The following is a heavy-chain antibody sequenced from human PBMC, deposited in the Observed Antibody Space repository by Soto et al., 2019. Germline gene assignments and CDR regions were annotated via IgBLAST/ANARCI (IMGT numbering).Heavy chain of an antibody. CDR2: MSYDGTTK. Sequence: QVQLVESGGGVGQPGRSLRLSCAASGFIFSNYVMYWVRQAPGKGLEWVAFMSYDGTTKSYADSVKGRFTISRDNSQNTLYLQMNCLRPEDTGVYYCAREVLWSRYFDYWGQGTLVTVSS. CDR3: AREVLWSRYFDY. CDR1: GFIFSNYV. V-gene: IGHV3-30-3*01. J-gene: IGHJ4*02. D-gene: IGHD3-10*01.